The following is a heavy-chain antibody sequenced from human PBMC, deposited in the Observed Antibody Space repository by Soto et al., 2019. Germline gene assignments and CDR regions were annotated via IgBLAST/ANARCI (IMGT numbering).Heavy chain of an antibody. CDR3: ARMKDCSSTSCSFDY. J-gene: IGHJ4*02. D-gene: IGHD2-2*01. V-gene: IGHV1-69*02. Sequence: SVKVSCKASGGTFSSYTISWVRQAPGQGLEWMGRIIPILGIANYAQKFQGRVTITADKSTSTAYMELSSLRSEDTAVYYCARMKDCSSTSCSFDYWGQGTLVTVSS. CDR2: IIPILGIA. CDR1: GGTFSSYT.